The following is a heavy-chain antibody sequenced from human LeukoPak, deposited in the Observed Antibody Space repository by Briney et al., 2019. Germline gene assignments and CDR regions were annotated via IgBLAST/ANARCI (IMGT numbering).Heavy chain of an antibody. D-gene: IGHD5-24*01. V-gene: IGHV3-30*03. Sequence: PGGSLRLSCAASGFTFSGYWMSWVRQAPGKGLEWVAVISYDGSNKYYADSVKGRFTISRDNSKNTLYLQMNSLRTEDMAVYYCARGGDGYTLRYWGQGALVTVSS. J-gene: IGHJ4*02. CDR1: GFTFSGYW. CDR3: ARGGDGYTLRY. CDR2: ISYDGSNK.